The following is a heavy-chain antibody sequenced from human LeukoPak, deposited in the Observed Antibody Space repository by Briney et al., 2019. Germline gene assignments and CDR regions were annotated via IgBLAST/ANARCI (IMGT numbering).Heavy chain of an antibody. CDR1: GGPFSGYY. Sequence: SETLSLTCAVYGGPFSGYYWSLVRQPPGKGLEWIGEINHSGSTNYNPSLKSRVTISVDTSKNQFSLKLSSVTAADTAVYYCARGDGYNHTPFDYWGQGTLVTVSS. V-gene: IGHV4-34*01. CDR2: INHSGST. J-gene: IGHJ4*02. CDR3: ARGDGYNHTPFDY. D-gene: IGHD5-24*01.